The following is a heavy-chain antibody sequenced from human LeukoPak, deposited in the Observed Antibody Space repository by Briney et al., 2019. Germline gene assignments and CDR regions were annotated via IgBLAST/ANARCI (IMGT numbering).Heavy chain of an antibody. Sequence: PGGSLRLSCAASGFTFSSYWMSWVRQAPGKGLEWVANIKQDGSEKYYVDSVKGRFTISRDNAKNSLYLQMNSLRAEDTAVYYCARDLRYSYGLYYFDYWGQGTLVTVSS. CDR1: GFTFSSYW. V-gene: IGHV3-7*01. D-gene: IGHD5-18*01. CDR2: IKQDGSEK. J-gene: IGHJ4*02. CDR3: ARDLRYSYGLYYFDY.